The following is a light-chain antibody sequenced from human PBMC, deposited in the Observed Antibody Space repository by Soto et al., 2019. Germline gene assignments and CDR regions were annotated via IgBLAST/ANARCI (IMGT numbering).Light chain of an antibody. CDR1: QSIGIS. CDR2: AAS. J-gene: IGKJ1*01. V-gene: IGKV1-39*01. Sequence: DIHMTQSPSSLSASVGDGVTITCRASQSIGISLNWYQQRPGKAPKLLVFAASSLQSGVPSRFSGSGSGTDFNLNISSLHPEDFANYYCQQIYSSPTWTVGTGTK. CDR3: QQIYSSPTWT.